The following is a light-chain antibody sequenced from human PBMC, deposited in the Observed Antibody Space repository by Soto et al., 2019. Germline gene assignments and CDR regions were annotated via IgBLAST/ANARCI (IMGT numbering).Light chain of an antibody. CDR1: QSVTSR. Sequence: DIQMTQSPSTLSASVGDRVTITCRASQSVTSRLAWYQQKPGKAPKLLIYGASNLESGVPSRFSGSGSGTEFTLSISSLHPDDFATYYCQQYNSYSITFGGGTTAEIK. CDR2: GAS. V-gene: IGKV1-5*01. J-gene: IGKJ4*01. CDR3: QQYNSYSIT.